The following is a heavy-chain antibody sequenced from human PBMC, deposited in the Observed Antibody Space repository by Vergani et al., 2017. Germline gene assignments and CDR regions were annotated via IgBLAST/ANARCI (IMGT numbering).Heavy chain of an antibody. D-gene: IGHD3-22*01. CDR3: ASPPGNMIVAEPSRGGFFKH. V-gene: IGHV1-69*02. J-gene: IGHJ1*01. CDR2: IIDIRNLV. Sequence: QVQLVQSGAEVKKPGSSVKVSCKASGGTFNSYAISWVRQAPGQGLEWMGRIIDIRNLVDYAQRFQGRVTITADRSTSTAYMELSSLSSDDTAVYYCASPPGNMIVAEPSRGGFFKHWGQGTLVTVSS. CDR1: GGTFNSYA.